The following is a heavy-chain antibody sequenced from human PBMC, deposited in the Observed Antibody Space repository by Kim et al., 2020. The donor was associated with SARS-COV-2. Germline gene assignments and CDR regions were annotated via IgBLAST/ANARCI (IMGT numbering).Heavy chain of an antibody. CDR3: AKRYPADPKRDSGYGY. D-gene: IGHD5-12*01. J-gene: IGHJ4*02. CDR1: EFTFSSYD. CDR2: ISGGGGSK. V-gene: IGHV3-23*01. Sequence: GGSLRLSCEASEFTFSSYDMSWVRQAPGKGLEWVSTISGGGGSKYYPDSVKGRFTISRDNSKNTLYLQMNSLRAEDTAVYYCAKRYPADPKRDSGYGYWGKGTRVTVSS.